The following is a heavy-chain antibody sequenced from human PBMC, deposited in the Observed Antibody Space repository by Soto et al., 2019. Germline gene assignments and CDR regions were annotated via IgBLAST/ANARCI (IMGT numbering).Heavy chain of an antibody. CDR3: ARDRGFSCFDL. CDR2: TVPDGSEK. Sequence: PGGSLRLSFAASGFTFSDSWMNWVRQAPGKGLEWVASTVPDGSEKYYADSVKGRFTISRDNTKTSLYLQMTSLRVADTAIYYCARDRGFSCFDLWGQGTLVTVSS. D-gene: IGHD3-10*01. CDR1: GFTFSDSW. J-gene: IGHJ5*01. V-gene: IGHV3-7*01.